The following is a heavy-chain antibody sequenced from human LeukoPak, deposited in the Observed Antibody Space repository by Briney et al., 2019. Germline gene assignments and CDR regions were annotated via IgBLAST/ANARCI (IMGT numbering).Heavy chain of an antibody. V-gene: IGHV1-46*01. CDR3: AKIEGASNGYFDY. D-gene: IGHD1-26*01. J-gene: IGHJ4*02. CDR1: GYTFTSYG. CDR2: INPSIGTT. Sequence: GASVKVSCKASGYTFTSYGISWVRQAPGQGLEWMGIINPSIGTTSYAQKFQGRITMTRDTSTSTVYMELSSLRSEDTAAYYCAKIEGASNGYFDYWGQGTLVTVSS.